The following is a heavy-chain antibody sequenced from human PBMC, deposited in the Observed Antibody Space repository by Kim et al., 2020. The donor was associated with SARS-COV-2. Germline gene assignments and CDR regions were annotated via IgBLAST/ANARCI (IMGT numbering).Heavy chain of an antibody. D-gene: IGHD3-3*01. J-gene: IGHJ4*02. CDR3: ASSRYDFWSGYYFNY. V-gene: IGHV4-34*01. Sequence: PHLKSRVTIAVDTSKNQFSLKLSSVTAADTAVYYCASSRYDFWSGYYFNYWGQGTLVTVSS.